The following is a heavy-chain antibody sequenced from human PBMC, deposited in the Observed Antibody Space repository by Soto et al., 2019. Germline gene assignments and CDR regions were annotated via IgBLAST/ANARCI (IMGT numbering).Heavy chain of an antibody. CDR3: AKDGGGGGPTSGYLDY. J-gene: IGHJ4*02. D-gene: IGHD3-22*01. Sequence: GGSLRLSCAASGFTFISYAMSWVRQAPGKGLEWVSAISGSGGSTYYADSVKGRFTISRDNSKNTLYLQMNSLRAEDTAVYYCAKDGGGGGPTSGYLDYWGQGTLVTVSS. CDR1: GFTFISYA. CDR2: ISGSGGST. V-gene: IGHV3-23*01.